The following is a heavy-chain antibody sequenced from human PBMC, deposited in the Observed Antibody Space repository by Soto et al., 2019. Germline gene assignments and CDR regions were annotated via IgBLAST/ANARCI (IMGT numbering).Heavy chain of an antibody. CDR2: IIPIFGIA. J-gene: IGHJ4*02. Sequence: QVQMVQYGAEVKKPGSSVKVSCKASGGTFSSYAISWVRQAPGQGLEWMGGIIPIFGIANYAQKFQGRVTITADEPRSTAYMELTSLRSEDTAVYYCARDPDRSRYFDYWGQGTLVTVSS. CDR3: ARDPDRSRYFDY. CDR1: GGTFSSYA. V-gene: IGHV1-69*12.